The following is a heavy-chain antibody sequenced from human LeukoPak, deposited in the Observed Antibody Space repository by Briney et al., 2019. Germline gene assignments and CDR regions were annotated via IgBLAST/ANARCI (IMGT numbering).Heavy chain of an antibody. D-gene: IGHD3-3*01. CDR2: INAGNGNT. CDR1: GYTFTSYA. V-gene: IGHV1-3*01. Sequence: ASVKVSCKASGYTFTSYAMHWVRQAPGQRLEWMGWINAGNGNTKYSQKFQGRVTITRDTSTSTAYMELRSLRSDDTAVYYCARSGAAGSPPQTRDWGRGTLVTVSS. CDR3: ARSGAAGSPPQTRD. J-gene: IGHJ4*02.